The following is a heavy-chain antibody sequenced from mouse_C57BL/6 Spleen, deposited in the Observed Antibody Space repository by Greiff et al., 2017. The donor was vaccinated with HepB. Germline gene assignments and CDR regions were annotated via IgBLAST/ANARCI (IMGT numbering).Heavy chain of an antibody. D-gene: IGHD1-1*01. CDR2: IYPGDGDT. J-gene: IGHJ2*01. Sequence: QVQLKESGPELVKPGASVKISCKASGYAFSSSWMNWVKQRPGKGLEWIGRIYPGDGDTNYNGKFKGKATLTADKSSSTAYMQLSSLTSEDSAVYFCARPLYGSSSAWFDYWGQGTTLTVSS. CDR3: ARPLYGSSSAWFDY. V-gene: IGHV1-82*01. CDR1: GYAFSSSW.